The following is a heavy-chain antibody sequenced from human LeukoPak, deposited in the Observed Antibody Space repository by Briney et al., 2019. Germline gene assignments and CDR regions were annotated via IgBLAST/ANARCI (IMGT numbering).Heavy chain of an antibody. V-gene: IGHV5-10-1*01. CDR1: GYSFTSYW. J-gene: IGHJ4*02. CDR3: ARHQYSFGSSLAY. D-gene: IGHD3-10*01. Sequence: GESLKISCKGAGYSFTSYWISWVRQMPGKGLEWMGRIDPSDSYTNYSPSFEGHVTISADNSFTTASLQWSRLKASDTAIYYCARHQYSFGSSLAYWSQGTLVTVSS. CDR2: IDPSDSYT.